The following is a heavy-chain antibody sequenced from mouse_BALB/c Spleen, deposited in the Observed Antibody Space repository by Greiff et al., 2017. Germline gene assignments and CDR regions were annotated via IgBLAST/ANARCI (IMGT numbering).Heavy chain of an antibody. CDR1: GFTFSSFG. Sequence: DVKLVESGGGLVQPGGSRKLSCAASGFTFSSFGMHWVRQAPEKGLEWVAYISSGSSTIYYADTVKGRFTISRDNPKNTLFLQMTSLRSEDTAMYYCAREEVRSYYAMDYWGQGTSVTVSS. V-gene: IGHV5-17*02. CDR3: AREEVRSYYAMDY. CDR2: ISSGSSTI. J-gene: IGHJ4*01. D-gene: IGHD2-14*01.